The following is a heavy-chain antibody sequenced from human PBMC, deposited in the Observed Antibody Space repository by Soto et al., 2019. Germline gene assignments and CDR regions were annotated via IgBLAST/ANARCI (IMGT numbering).Heavy chain of an antibody. D-gene: IGHD3-10*01. J-gene: IGHJ4*02. CDR1: GYSFINYD. CDR3: AKVSRRGSAIDFDY. CDR2: MNPNSGDT. Sequence: QVQLVQSGAEVREPGASVKVSCKASGYSFINYDMNWVRQATGQGPEWMGWMNPNSGDTGYAQKFQGRVTMTRDTTITPAYMELSSLRSEDTAVYYCAKVSRRGSAIDFDYWGQGTLVTVSS. V-gene: IGHV1-8*01.